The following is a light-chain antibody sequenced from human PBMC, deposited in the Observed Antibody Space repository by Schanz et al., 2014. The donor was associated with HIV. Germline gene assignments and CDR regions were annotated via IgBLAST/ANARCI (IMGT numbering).Light chain of an antibody. V-gene: IGLV2-14*01. Sequence: QSALTQPPSASGSPGQSVTISCTGTGSDIGGYNYVSWYQQHPGRAPKLIIYDVSDRPSGVSDRFSGSKSGDTASLTISGLQAEDEAEYFCTLSSTNTCVFGGGTKLTVL. J-gene: IGLJ3*02. CDR3: TLSSTNTCV. CDR2: DVS. CDR1: GSDIGGYNY.